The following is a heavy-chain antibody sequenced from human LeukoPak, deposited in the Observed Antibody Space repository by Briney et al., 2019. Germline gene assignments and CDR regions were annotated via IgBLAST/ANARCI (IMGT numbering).Heavy chain of an antibody. D-gene: IGHD5-18*01. Sequence: SETLSLTCAVYGGSFSGYYWSWIRQPPGKGLEWIGEINHSGSTNYNPSLKSRVTISVDTSKNQFSLKLSSVTAADTAVYYCARSTDGRGYGYYYYMDAWGKGTTVTVSS. J-gene: IGHJ6*03. CDR1: GGSFSGYY. V-gene: IGHV4-34*01. CDR3: ARSTDGRGYGYYYYMDA. CDR2: INHSGST.